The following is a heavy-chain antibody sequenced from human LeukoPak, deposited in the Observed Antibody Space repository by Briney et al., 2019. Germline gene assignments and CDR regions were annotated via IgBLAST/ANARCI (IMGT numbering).Heavy chain of an antibody. V-gene: IGHV3-74*01. Sequence: GGSLRLSCAASGFTYSSYWMHWVRQAPGKGLVWVTRISADGSYTLYADSVKGRFTISRDNAKNTLYLQMNSLRAEDTAVYYCATANSGPDIWGQGTTVTVSS. D-gene: IGHD1-1*01. CDR2: ISADGSYT. J-gene: IGHJ3*02. CDR1: GFTYSSYW. CDR3: ATANSGPDI.